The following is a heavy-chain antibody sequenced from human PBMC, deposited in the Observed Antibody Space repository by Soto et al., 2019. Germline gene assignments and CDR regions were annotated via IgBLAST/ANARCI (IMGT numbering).Heavy chain of an antibody. J-gene: IGHJ2*01. V-gene: IGHV4-31*03. D-gene: IGHD3-22*01. Sequence: PSETLSLTCTVSGGSISSGDYYWSWIRQHPGKGLEWIGYIYYSGSTYYNPSLKSRVTISVDTSKNQFSLKLSSVTAADTAVYYCARHGGYYDSSGYPGFDRWGRGTRVTVSS. CDR2: IYYSGST. CDR3: ARHGGYYDSSGYPGFDR. CDR1: GGSISSGDYY.